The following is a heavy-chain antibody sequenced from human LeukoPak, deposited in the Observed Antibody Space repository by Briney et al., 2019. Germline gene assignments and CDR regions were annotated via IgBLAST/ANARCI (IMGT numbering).Heavy chain of an antibody. J-gene: IGHJ3*01. CDR2: INPNSGAT. CDR3: ARPRIGSSVLSAFDF. D-gene: IGHD1-26*01. V-gene: IGHV1-2*02. CDR1: GYTFSDYY. Sequence: ASVKVSCKPSGYTFSDYYMHWVRQAPGQGLEWMGWINPNSGATKYEQKFQGRVTMTRDTSITAAYMELSRLRSDDSAVYYCARPRIGSSVLSAFDFWGQGTTVTVSS.